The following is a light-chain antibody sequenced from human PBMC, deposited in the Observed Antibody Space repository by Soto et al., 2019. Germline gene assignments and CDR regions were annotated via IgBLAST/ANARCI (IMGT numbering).Light chain of an antibody. V-gene: IGKV1-13*02. CDR3: QQLNSYPRT. Sequence: IQMTQSPSSLSASVGDRVTITCRASQSISSYLNWYQQKPGKAPKLLIYDASSLESGVPSRFSGSGSGTEFTLTISSLQPDDFATYYCQQLNSYPRTFGQGTKVEIK. CDR2: DAS. CDR1: QSISSY. J-gene: IGKJ1*01.